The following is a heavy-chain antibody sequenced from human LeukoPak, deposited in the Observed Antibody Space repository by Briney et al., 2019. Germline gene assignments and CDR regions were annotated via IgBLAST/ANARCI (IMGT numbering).Heavy chain of an antibody. J-gene: IGHJ6*03. V-gene: IGHV4-59*01. D-gene: IGHD3-16*01. CDR2: MSYSEST. Sequence: SETLSLTCTVSGGSISSYYWSWIRQPPGEGLEWIGYMSYSESTNYNPSLKSRVTISVDTSKNQFSLKLSSVTAADTAVYYCARETSQKGAHYMDVWGKGTTITISS. CDR1: GGSISSYY. CDR3: ARETSQKGAHYMDV.